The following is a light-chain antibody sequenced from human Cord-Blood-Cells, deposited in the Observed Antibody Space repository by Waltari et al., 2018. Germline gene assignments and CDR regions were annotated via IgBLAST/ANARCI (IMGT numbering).Light chain of an antibody. J-gene: IGLJ3*02. CDR3: CSYAGSYTFWV. Sequence: QSALTQPRSVSGSPGQSVTISCTGTSSDVGGYNYVSWYQQHPGKAPKLMIYDVSKRPAGVPDRFPGSKSGNTASLTISGLHAEDEADYYCCSYAGSYTFWVFGGGTKLTVL. CDR2: DVS. CDR1: SSDVGGYNY. V-gene: IGLV2-11*01.